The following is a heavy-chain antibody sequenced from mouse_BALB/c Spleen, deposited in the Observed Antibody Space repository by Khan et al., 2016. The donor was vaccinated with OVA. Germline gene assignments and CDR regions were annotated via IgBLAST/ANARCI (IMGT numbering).Heavy chain of an antibody. Sequence: QVQLKQSGAELVRPGVSVKISCKGSGYTFTDYAIHWVKQSHVKSLEWIGIISTFYGDANYNQKFMGKATMTVDKSSSTVYMELARLTSEDSAIYYCARSNTYDYYSIDYWGQGTSVTVSS. V-gene: IGHV1S137*01. CDR2: ISTFYGDA. J-gene: IGHJ4*01. CDR3: ARSNTYDYYSIDY. D-gene: IGHD1-1*01. CDR1: GYTFTDYA.